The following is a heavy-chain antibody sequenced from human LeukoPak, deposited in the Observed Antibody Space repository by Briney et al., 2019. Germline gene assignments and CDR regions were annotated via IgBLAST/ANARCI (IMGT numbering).Heavy chain of an antibody. D-gene: IGHD6-19*01. CDR1: GGSISSSSW. J-gene: IGHJ4*02. CDR3: ARDRYSSGWYYFDY. Sequence: SETLSLTCAVSGGSISSSSWWTWVRQPPGRGLEWIGEIFHTGSTNYNPSLKSRVTISVDKSKNQFSLKLSSVTAADTAVYYCARDRYSSGWYYFDYWGQGTLVTVSS. CDR2: IFHTGST. V-gene: IGHV4-4*02.